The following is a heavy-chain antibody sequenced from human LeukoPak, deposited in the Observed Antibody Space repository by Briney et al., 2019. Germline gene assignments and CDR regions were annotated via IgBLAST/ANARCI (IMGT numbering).Heavy chain of an antibody. CDR1: GFTFSSYA. J-gene: IGHJ4*02. D-gene: IGHD3-22*01. V-gene: IGHV3-30-3*01. Sequence: PGRSLRLSCAASGFTFSSYAMHWVRQAPGKGLEWVAVISYDGSNKYYADSVKGRFTISRDNSKNTLYLQMNSLRAEDTAVYYCAKAPDSKGYWGQGTLVTVSS. CDR3: AKAPDSKGY. CDR2: ISYDGSNK.